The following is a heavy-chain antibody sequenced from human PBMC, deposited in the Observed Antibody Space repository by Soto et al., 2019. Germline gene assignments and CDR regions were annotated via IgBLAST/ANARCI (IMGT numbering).Heavy chain of an antibody. CDR1: GFTFSSYW. J-gene: IGHJ6*02. CDR3: TRSWLSGLGGMDV. Sequence: EVQLVESGGGLVQPGGSLRLSCAASGFTFSSYWMHWVRQAPGKGLVWVSRINSDGSSTSYADSVKGRFTISRDNAKNTLYLQMNSLKSEDTAVYYCTRSWLSGLGGMDVWGQGTTVTVS. D-gene: IGHD3-22*01. CDR2: INSDGSST. V-gene: IGHV3-74*01.